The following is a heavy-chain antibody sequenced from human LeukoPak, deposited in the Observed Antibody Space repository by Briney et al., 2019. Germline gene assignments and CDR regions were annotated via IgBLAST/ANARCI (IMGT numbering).Heavy chain of an antibody. CDR3: ARGTTAMVDY. CDR2: ISYEGSNK. Sequence: GRSLRLSCAASGFTFRSYAMHWVRQAPGKGLEWVAVISYEGSNKYYADSVKGRFTISRDNSKNTLYLQMNSLRAEDTAMYYCARGTTAMVDYWGQGTLVTVSS. CDR1: GFTFRSYA. D-gene: IGHD5-18*01. V-gene: IGHV3-30*04. J-gene: IGHJ4*02.